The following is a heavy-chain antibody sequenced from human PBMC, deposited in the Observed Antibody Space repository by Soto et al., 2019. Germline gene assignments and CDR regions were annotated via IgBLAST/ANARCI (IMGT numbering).Heavy chain of an antibody. Sequence: PAETLSPTCTVSGVPINSYYWSWIRQPAGKGLEWIGRIYTITATNYNPSLKSRLTMSVDTSKNQSSLRLSSVTAADTAIYYCARERCTGGTCYLNWFDPWGHGTLVTVSS. V-gene: IGHV4-4*07. CDR2: IYTITAT. J-gene: IGHJ5*02. CDR3: ARERCTGGTCYLNWFDP. D-gene: IGHD2-15*01. CDR1: GVPINSYY.